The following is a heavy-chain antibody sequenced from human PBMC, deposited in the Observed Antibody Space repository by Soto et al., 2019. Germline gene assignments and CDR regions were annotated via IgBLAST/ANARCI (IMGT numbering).Heavy chain of an antibody. V-gene: IGHV1-8*01. CDR1: RNTFTSYD. D-gene: IGHD2-15*01. J-gene: IGHJ5*02. CDR3: ATWDIAVEPILVRGGWFDP. CDR2: INPNSGNI. Sequence: ASVKVSCKASRNTFTSYDINWVRQATGHGLEWMGWINPNSGNIGYAQKFQGRVTMTRDTAIRTAYMEVSRLRSDDTAVYYCATWDIAVEPILVRGGWFDPWGQGTLVTVSS.